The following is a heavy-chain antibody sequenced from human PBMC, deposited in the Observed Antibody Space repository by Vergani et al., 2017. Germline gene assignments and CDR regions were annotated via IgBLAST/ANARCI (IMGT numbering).Heavy chain of an antibody. CDR2: IYHSGST. CDR1: GYSISSGYY. Sequence: QVQLQESGPGLVKPSETLSLTCAVSGYSISSGYYWGWIRQPPGKGLEWIGSIYHSGSTYYNPSLKSRVTISVDTSKNQFSLKLSSVTAADTAVYYCARDQDWGRYWYFDLWCRGTLVTVSS. V-gene: IGHV4-38-2*02. J-gene: IGHJ2*01. CDR3: ARDQDWGRYWYFDL. D-gene: IGHD3-16*01.